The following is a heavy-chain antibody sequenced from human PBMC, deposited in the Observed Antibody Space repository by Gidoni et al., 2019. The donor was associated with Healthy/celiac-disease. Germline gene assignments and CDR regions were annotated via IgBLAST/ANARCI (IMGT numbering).Heavy chain of an antibody. D-gene: IGHD3-9*01. CDR1: GFSLSTSGMC. CDR2: IDWDDDK. V-gene: IGHV2-70*01. CDR3: ARMSRPEVGDILTGFYYYYGMDV. J-gene: IGHJ6*02. Sequence: QVTLRESGPALVKPTQTLTLTCTFSGFSLSTSGMCVSWIRQPPGKALEWLALIDWDDDKYYSTSLKTRLTISKDTSKNQVVLTMTNMDPVDTATYYCARMSRPEVGDILTGFYYYYGMDVWGQGTTVTVSS.